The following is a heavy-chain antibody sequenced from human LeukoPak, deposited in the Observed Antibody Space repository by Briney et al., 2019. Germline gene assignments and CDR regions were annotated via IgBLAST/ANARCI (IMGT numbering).Heavy chain of an antibody. Sequence: PSETLSLTCTVSGGSISSYYWSWIRQPPGKGLEWIGYIYYSGSTYYNPSLKSRVTISVDTSKNQFSLKLSSVTAADTAVYYCARVRGIAVADWGQGTLVTVSS. D-gene: IGHD6-19*01. V-gene: IGHV4-59*12. CDR2: IYYSGST. J-gene: IGHJ4*02. CDR1: GGSISSYY. CDR3: ARVRGIAVAD.